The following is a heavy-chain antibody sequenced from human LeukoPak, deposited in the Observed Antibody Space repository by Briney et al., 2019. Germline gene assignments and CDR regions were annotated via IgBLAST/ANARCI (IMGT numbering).Heavy chain of an antibody. D-gene: IGHD3-10*01. CDR3: ARDPAGPPGDY. V-gene: IGHV3-30*03. CDR1: GFTFSSYG. Sequence: GGSLRLSCAASGFTFSSYGMHWVRQAPGKGLEWVAVISCDGSNKYYADAVKGRFTISRENSKNTLYLQMNSLRAEDTAVYYCARDPAGPPGDYWGQGTLVTVSS. J-gene: IGHJ4*02. CDR2: ISCDGSNK.